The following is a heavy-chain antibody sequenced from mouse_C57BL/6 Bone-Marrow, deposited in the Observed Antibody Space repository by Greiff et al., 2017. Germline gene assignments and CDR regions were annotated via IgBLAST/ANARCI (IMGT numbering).Heavy chain of an antibody. J-gene: IGHJ3*01. CDR2: ISDGGSYT. V-gene: IGHV5-4*01. D-gene: IGHD1-1*01. Sequence: EVQWVESGGGLVKPGGSLKLSCAASGFTFSSYAMSWVRQTPEKRLEWVATISDGGSYTYYPDNVKGRFTISRDNAKNNLYLQMSHLKSEDTAMYYCARDYYGSSWFAYWGQGTLVTVSA. CDR1: GFTFSSYA. CDR3: ARDYYGSSWFAY.